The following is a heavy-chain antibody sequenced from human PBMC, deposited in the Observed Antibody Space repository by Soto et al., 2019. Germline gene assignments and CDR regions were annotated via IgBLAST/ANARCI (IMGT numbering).Heavy chain of an antibody. CDR2: ISWNSGSI. D-gene: IGHD6-19*01. CDR1: GFTFDDYA. CDR3: ARVPYSSGWRYYYYGMDV. Sequence: PGGSLRLSCAASGFTFDDYAMHWVRQAPGKGLEWVSGISWNSGSIGYADSVKGRFTTSRDNAKNSLYLQMNSLRAEDTALYYCARVPYSSGWRYYYYGMDVWGQGTTVTVSS. J-gene: IGHJ6*02. V-gene: IGHV3-9*01.